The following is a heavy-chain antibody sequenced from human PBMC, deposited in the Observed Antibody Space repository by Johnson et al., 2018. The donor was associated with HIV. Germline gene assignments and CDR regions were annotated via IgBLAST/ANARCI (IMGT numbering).Heavy chain of an antibody. D-gene: IGHD6-13*01. CDR2: IKQDGSEK. CDR3: ARDRLYYGSSWYEESNAFDI. CDR1: GFTFSSYW. Sequence: VQLVESGGGLVQPGGSLRLSCAASGFTFSSYWMSWVRQAPGNGLEWVANIKQDGSEKYYVDSVKGRFTISRDNAKNSLYLQMNSLRAEDTAVYYCARDRLYYGSSWYEESNAFDIWGQGTMVTVSS. V-gene: IGHV3-7*03. J-gene: IGHJ3*02.